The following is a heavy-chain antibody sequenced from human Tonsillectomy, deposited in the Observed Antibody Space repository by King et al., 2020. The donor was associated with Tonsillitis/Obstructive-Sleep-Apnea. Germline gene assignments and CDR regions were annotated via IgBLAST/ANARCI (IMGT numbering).Heavy chain of an antibody. Sequence: VQLVESGGGLVQPGRSLRLSCTASGFTFGDYAMSWVRQAPGKGLEWVGFIRSKAYGGTTEYAASVKGRFTISRDDSKSIAYLQMNSLKTEDTAVYYCTRDPPPYYYDSSGYYGLDYWGQGTLVTVSS. V-gene: IGHV3-49*04. CDR2: IRSKAYGGTT. CDR1: GFTFGDYA. J-gene: IGHJ4*02. CDR3: TRDPPPYYYDSSGYYGLDY. D-gene: IGHD3-22*01.